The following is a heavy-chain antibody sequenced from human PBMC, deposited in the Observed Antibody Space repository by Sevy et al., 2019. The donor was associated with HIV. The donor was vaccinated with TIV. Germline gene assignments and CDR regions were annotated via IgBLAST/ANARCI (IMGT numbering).Heavy chain of an antibody. J-gene: IGHJ6*02. D-gene: IGHD6-13*01. CDR1: GFTFSSYG. CDR3: AKDVFNEQQLAFYGMDV. CDR2: ISYDGSNK. Sequence: GGSLRLSCAASGFTFSSYGMHWVRQAPGKGLEWVAVISYDGSNKYYADSVKGRFTISRDNSKKTLYLQMNSRRAEDTAVYYCAKDVFNEQQLAFYGMDVWGQGTTVTVSS. V-gene: IGHV3-30*18.